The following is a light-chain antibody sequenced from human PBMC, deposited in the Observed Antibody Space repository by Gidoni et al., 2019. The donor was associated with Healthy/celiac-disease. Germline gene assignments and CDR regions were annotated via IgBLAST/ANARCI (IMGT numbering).Light chain of an antibody. J-gene: IGKJ2*01. CDR2: GAS. V-gene: IGKV3-20*01. CDR3: QQYGSSPPYT. Sequence: SATLSCRASQSVSSSYLAWYQQKPGQAPRLLIYGASSRATGIPDRFSGSGSGTDFTLTTSRLEPEDFAVYYCQQYGSSPPYTFGQGTKLEIK. CDR1: QSVSSSY.